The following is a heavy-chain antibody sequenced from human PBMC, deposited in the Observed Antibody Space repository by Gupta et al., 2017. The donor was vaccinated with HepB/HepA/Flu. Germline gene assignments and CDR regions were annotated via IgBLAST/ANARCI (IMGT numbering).Heavy chain of an antibody. CDR3: ARQRYNYMDV. V-gene: IGHV3-7*01. CDR1: GFTFSSYS. CDR2: IKKDGSEK. D-gene: IGHD6-25*01. Sequence: EVQMVESGGGLVQPGGSLRLSCAASGFTFSSYSMIWVRQVPGKGLEWVANIKKDGSEKKYVGSVRGRFIISRDNAKNSLFLQMDSLRVEDTAVYYGARQRYNYMDVWGKGTTVTVSS. J-gene: IGHJ6*03.